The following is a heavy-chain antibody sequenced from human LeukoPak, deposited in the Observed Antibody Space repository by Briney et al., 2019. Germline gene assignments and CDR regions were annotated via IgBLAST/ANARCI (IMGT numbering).Heavy chain of an antibody. J-gene: IGHJ4*02. CDR3: ASHAGDGYNIGTFDY. Sequence: SETLSFTGTGSSCTISSYFWSWLRQPQGHGLKWIGYIYYSGSTNYNPSFKSRVTISVDTSKNQFSLKLSCVTAADTAVYYCASHAGDGYNIGTFDYWGQGTLVTVSS. D-gene: IGHD5-24*01. V-gene: IGHV4-59*01. CDR1: SCTISSYF. CDR2: IYYSGST.